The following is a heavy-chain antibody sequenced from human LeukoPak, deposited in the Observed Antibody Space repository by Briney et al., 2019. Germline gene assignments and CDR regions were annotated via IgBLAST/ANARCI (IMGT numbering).Heavy chain of an antibody. Sequence: GGSLRLSCAASGFTFSSYAMHWVRQAPGKGLEWVAVISYDGSNKYYADPVKGRFTISRDNSKNTLYLQMNSLRAEDTAVYYCARGEGSSSWYYFDYWGQGTLVTVSS. D-gene: IGHD6-13*01. J-gene: IGHJ4*02. CDR3: ARGEGSSSWYYFDY. V-gene: IGHV3-30-3*01. CDR2: ISYDGSNK. CDR1: GFTFSSYA.